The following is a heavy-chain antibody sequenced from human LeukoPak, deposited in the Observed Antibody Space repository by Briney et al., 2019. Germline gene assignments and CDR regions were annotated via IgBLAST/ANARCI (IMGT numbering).Heavy chain of an antibody. J-gene: IGHJ5*02. D-gene: IGHD3-16*01. Sequence: PEASLRLSCAASGFTFSNYGMSWVRQAPGKGLEWVSGVGTGGVNTYHAESVKGRFTISRDNSKNTLFLQMNSLRAEDTAVYYCAQERGGAWGQGTLVTVSS. CDR1: GFTFSNYG. CDR2: VGTGGVNT. CDR3: AQERGGA. V-gene: IGHV3-23*01.